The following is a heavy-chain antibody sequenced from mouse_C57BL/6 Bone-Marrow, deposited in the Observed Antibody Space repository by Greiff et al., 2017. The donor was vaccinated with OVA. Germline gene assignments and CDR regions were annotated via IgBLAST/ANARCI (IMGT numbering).Heavy chain of an antibody. D-gene: IGHD3-1*01. J-gene: IGHJ2*01. V-gene: IGHV1-78*01. CDR2: IYPRDGRT. CDR1: GYTFTDHT. Sequence: VQLQQSDAELVKPGASVKISCKVSGYTFTDHTINWMKQRPEQGLEWIGYIYPRDGRTTYNEKFKGKATLTADKSSSTADMQLNRLTSEDSAVYICARAKHRSYCDYWGQGTAITVSA. CDR3: ARAKHRSYCDY.